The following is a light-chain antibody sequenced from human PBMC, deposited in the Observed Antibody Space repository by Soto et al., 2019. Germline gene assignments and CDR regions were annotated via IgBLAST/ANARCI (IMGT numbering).Light chain of an antibody. J-gene: IGKJ2*01. Sequence: DIQMTVSPSTLCASVGDRVTITCRASQSITNCLAWYQQKPGKAPKLLIFDASSLRSGVPSRFSGSGSGTEFTLTISSLQPEDFATYYCQQHNPYSPYTFGQGTKLEIK. CDR1: QSITNC. CDR2: DAS. V-gene: IGKV1-5*03. CDR3: QQHNPYSPYT.